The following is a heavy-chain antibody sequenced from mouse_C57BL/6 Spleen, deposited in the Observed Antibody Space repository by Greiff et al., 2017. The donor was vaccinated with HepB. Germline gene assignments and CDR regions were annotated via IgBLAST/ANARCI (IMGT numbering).Heavy chain of an antibody. CDR1: GYTFTSYW. Sequence: VQLQQSGAELVKPGASVKMSCKASGYTFTSYWITWVKQRPGQGLEWIGDIYPGSGSTNYNEKFKSKATLTVDTSSSTAYMQLSSLTSEDSAVYYCARYGDDYDGFAYWGQGTLVTVSA. V-gene: IGHV1-55*01. CDR3: ARYGDDYDGFAY. D-gene: IGHD2-4*01. J-gene: IGHJ3*01. CDR2: IYPGSGST.